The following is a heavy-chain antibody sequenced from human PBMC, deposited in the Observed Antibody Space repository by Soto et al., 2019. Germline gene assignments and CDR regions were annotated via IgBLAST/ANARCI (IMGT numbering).Heavy chain of an antibody. CDR3: ARDRGQLWPLDY. Sequence: LSLTCTVSGGSISSHYWTWIRQPAGKGLEWIGRIYTSGTTNYNPSLTSRVTMSVDTSKNQFSLNLTSVTAADTAVYYCARDRGQLWPLDYWGQGTLVTVSS. V-gene: IGHV4-4*07. CDR1: GGSISSHY. D-gene: IGHD5-18*01. J-gene: IGHJ4*02. CDR2: IYTSGTT.